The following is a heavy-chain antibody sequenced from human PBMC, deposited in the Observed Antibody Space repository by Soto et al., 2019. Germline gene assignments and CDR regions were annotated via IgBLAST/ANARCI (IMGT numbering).Heavy chain of an antibody. CDR2: IYSGGST. CDR3: ARSDDYGDLGDYFDY. J-gene: IGHJ4*02. CDR1: GFTVSSNY. Sequence: GGSLRLSCAASGFTVSSNYMSWVRQAPGKGLEWVSVIYSGGSTYYADSVKGRFTISRDNSKNTLYLQMNSLRAEDTAVYYCARSDDYGDLGDYFDYWGQGTLVTVSS. V-gene: IGHV3-66*01. D-gene: IGHD4-17*01.